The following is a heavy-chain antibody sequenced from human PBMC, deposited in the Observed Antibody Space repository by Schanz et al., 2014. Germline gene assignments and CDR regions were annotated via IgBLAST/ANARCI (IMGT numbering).Heavy chain of an antibody. CDR3: ARMYINLSQLSACHYFDN. J-gene: IGHJ4*02. CDR1: GGSFSGYY. V-gene: IGHV4-34*01. D-gene: IGHD1-1*01. CDR2: IKHGGST. Sequence: QVPLQEPGQGPVTHSEPLSLTCGAPGGSFSGYYWSWLRQPPGKGLEWIAEIKHGGSTNYNPSLKSRVTISVDTSKSQFSLRMNSLTAADTAIYYCARMYINLSQLSACHYFDNWGPGTLVTVSS.